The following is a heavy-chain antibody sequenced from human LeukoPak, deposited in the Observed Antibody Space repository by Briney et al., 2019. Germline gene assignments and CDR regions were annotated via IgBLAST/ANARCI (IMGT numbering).Heavy chain of an antibody. CDR3: AKGDVDIVATTLAD. D-gene: IGHD5-12*01. CDR1: GFTFDDYA. Sequence: GGSLRLSCAASGFTFDDYAMHWVRQAPGKGLEWVSGISWNSGSIGYADSVKGRFTISRDNAKNSLYLQMNSLRAEETALYYCAKGDVDIVATTLADWGQGTLVTVSS. CDR2: ISWNSGSI. J-gene: IGHJ4*01. V-gene: IGHV3-9*01.